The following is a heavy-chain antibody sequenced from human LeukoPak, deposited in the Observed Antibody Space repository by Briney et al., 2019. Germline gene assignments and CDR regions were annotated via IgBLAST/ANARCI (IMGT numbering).Heavy chain of an antibody. CDR1: GDSVSSNSAA. V-gene: IGHV6-1*01. Sequence: SQTLSLTCAISGDSVSSNSAAWNWIRQSPSRGLEWLGRTYYRSKWYNDYAVSVKSPITINPDTSKNQFSLQLNSVTPEDTAVYYCAKGSSWYGSRNWFDPWGQGTLVTVSS. CDR2: TYYRSKWYN. D-gene: IGHD6-13*01. CDR3: AKGSSWYGSRNWFDP. J-gene: IGHJ5*02.